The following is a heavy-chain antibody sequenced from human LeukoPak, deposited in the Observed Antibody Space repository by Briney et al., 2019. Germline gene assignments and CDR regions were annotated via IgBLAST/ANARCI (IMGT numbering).Heavy chain of an antibody. CDR3: ARDSSWIQLWLGVCDY. V-gene: IGHV3-74*01. D-gene: IGHD5-18*01. CDR1: GFTFSSYW. Sequence: GSLRLSCAASGFTFSSYWMHWVRQAPGKGLVWVSRINSDGSSTSYADSVRGRFTISRDNAKNTLYLQMNSLRAEDTAVYYCARDSSWIQLWLGVCDYWGQGTLVTVSS. CDR2: INSDGSST. J-gene: IGHJ4*02.